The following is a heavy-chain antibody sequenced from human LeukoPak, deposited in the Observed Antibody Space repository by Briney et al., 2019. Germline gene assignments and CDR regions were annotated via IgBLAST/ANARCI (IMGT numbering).Heavy chain of an antibody. CDR2: IYYSGST. D-gene: IGHD5-18*01. CDR1: GGSISSYY. J-gene: IGHJ4*02. V-gene: IGHV4-59*01. CDR3: ARAGDGYTLNY. Sequence: SETLSLTCTVSGGSISSYYWSWIRQSPGKGLDWIGYIYYSGSTKYNPSLKSRVTISVDTSKNQFSPKLSSVTAADTAVYYCARAGDGYTLNYWGQGTLVTVSS.